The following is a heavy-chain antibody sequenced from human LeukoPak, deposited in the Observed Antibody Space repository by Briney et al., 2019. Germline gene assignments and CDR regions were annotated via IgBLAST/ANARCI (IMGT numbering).Heavy chain of an antibody. CDR1: GFTFSSYA. D-gene: IGHD3-10*01. J-gene: IGHJ4*02. CDR2: ISSNGGST. Sequence: PGGSLRLSCAASGFTFSSYAMHWVRQAPGKGLEYVSAISSNGGSTYYANSVKGRFTISRDNSKKTLYLQMGSLRAEDMAVYYCATEVRGDLSYYFDYWGQGTLVTVSS. CDR3: ATEVRGDLSYYFDY. V-gene: IGHV3-64*01.